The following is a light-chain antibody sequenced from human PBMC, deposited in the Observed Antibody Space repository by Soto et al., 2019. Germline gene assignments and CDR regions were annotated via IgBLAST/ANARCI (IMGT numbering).Light chain of an antibody. CDR2: KAS. CDR3: QQYNSYTWT. CDR1: QSISSW. V-gene: IGKV1-5*03. J-gene: IGKJ1*01. Sequence: DIQMTQSPCTLAASVGDRGTTTCRASQSISSWLAWYQQKPGKAPKLLIYKASSLESGVPSRFSGSGSGTEFTLTISSLQPDDFATYYCQQYNSYTWTFGQGTKVDIK.